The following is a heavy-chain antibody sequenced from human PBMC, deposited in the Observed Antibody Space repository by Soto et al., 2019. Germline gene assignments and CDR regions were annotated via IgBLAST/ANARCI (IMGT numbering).Heavy chain of an antibody. V-gene: IGHV3-30*18. CDR3: AKGGDVVPAAIRGDYGMDV. J-gene: IGHJ6*02. CDR1: VFTFSSYG. D-gene: IGHD2-2*02. CDR2: ISYDGSNK. Sequence: GGSLRLSCAASVFTFSSYGMHWVRQAPGKGLEWVAVISYDGSNKYYADSVKGRFTISRDNSKNTLYLQMNSLRAEDTAVYYCAKGGDVVPAAIRGDYGMDVWGQGTTVTVSS.